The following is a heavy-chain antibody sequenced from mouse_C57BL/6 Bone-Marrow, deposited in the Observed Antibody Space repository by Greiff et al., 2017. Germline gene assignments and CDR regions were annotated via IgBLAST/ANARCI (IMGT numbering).Heavy chain of an antibody. V-gene: IGHV1-82*01. CDR2: IYPGDGDT. J-gene: IGHJ3*01. CDR1: GYAFSSSW. Sequence: VMLVESGPELVKPGASVTISCKASGYAFSSSWMNWVKQRPGKGLEWIGRIYPGDGDTNYNGKFKGKATLTADKSSRTAYMQLSSLTSEDSAVYFCARCSNYVTWFAYWGQGTLVTVSA. CDR3: ARCSNYVTWFAY. D-gene: IGHD2-5*01.